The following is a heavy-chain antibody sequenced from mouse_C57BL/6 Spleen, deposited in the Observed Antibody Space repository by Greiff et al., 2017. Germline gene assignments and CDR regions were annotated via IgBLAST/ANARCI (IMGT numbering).Heavy chain of an antibody. J-gene: IGHJ4*01. CDR2: IYPGDGAT. D-gene: IGHD2-5*01. CDR1: GYAFSSYW. Sequence: QVQLQQSGAELVKPGASVKISCKASGYAFSSYWMNWVKQRPGNGLEWIGQIYPGDGATNYNGKFKGKATLTADKSSSTAYMQLSSLTSEDSAVYFCARSWAYYSNYNAMDYWGQGTSVTVSS. V-gene: IGHV1-80*01. CDR3: ARSWAYYSNYNAMDY.